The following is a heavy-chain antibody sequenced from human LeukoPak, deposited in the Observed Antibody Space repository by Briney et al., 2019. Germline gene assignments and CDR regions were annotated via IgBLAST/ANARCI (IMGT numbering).Heavy chain of an antibody. V-gene: IGHV3-74*01. J-gene: IGHJ6*02. CDR1: GFTFSSYW. Sequence: GGSLRLSCAASGFTFSSYWMLWVRQAPGKGLVWVSRINSDGSSTSYADSVKGRFTISRDNAKNTLYLQMNSLRAEDTAVYYCARGSSSWYVYYYYYYGMDVWGQGTTVTVSS. CDR2: INSDGSST. CDR3: ARGSSSWYVYYYYYYGMDV. D-gene: IGHD6-13*01.